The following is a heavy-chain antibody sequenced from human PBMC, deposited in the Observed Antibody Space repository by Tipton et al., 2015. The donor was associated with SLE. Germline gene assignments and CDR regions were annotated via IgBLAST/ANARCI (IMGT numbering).Heavy chain of an antibody. CDR3: ASLLYGSGSYGDDY. CDR2: IYYSGST. V-gene: IGHV4-59*12. Sequence: TLSLTCTVSGGSISSYYWSWIRQPPGKGLEWIGYIYYSGSTNYNPSLKSRVTISVDTSKNQFSLKLSSVTAADTAVYYCASLLYGSGSYGDDYWGQGTLVTVSS. J-gene: IGHJ4*02. CDR1: GGSISSYY. D-gene: IGHD3-10*01.